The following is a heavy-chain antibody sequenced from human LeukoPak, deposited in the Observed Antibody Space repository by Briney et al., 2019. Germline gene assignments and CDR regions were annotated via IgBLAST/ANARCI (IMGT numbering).Heavy chain of an antibody. J-gene: IGHJ4*02. CDR3: ARGWRYFDQ. CDR2: FSYSGST. Sequence: PSETLSLTCSVSGVSISTYYWIWIRQPPAKGLEWMGFFSYSGSTKYNPSLKSRVTISVDTSKDQFSLKLSSVTAADTAVYYCARGWRYFDQWGQGTLVTVSS. V-gene: IGHV4-59*01. CDR1: GVSISTYY. D-gene: IGHD1-1*01.